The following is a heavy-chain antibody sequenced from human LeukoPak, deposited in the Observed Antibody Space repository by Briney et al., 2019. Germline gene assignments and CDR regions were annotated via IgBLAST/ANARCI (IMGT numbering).Heavy chain of an antibody. CDR3: AELGITMIGGV. Sequence: GTSLRLSCAASGFIISHYAIHWVRQAPGKGLEWVSYISSSGSTIYYADSVKGRFTISRDNAKNSLYLQMNSLRAEDTAVYYCAELGITMIGGVWGKGTTVTISS. D-gene: IGHD3-10*02. CDR1: GFIISHYA. V-gene: IGHV3-48*03. J-gene: IGHJ6*04. CDR2: ISSSGSTI.